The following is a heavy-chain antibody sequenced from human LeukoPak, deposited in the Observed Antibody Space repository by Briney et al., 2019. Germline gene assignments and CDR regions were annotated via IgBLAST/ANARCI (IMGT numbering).Heavy chain of an antibody. CDR1: GFSFSSYS. V-gene: IGHV3-30*14. D-gene: IGHD6-13*01. Sequence: GGSLRLSCVASGFSFSSYSMHWVRQAPGKGLEWVAFLSYDGSDKYYADSVMGRFTISRDNAKNSLYLQMNSLRAEDTAVYYCASPREQQLVPYYFDYWGQGTLVTVSS. CDR3: ASPREQQLVPYYFDY. CDR2: LSYDGSDK. J-gene: IGHJ4*02.